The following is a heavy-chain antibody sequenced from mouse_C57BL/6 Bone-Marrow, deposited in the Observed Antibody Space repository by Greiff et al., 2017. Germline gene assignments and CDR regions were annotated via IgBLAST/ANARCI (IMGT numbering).Heavy chain of an antibody. J-gene: IGHJ3*01. Sequence: EVQLQQSGPELVKPGASVKIPCKASGYTFTDYNMDWVKQSHGKSLEWIGDINPNNGGTIYNQKFKGKATLTVDKSSSTAYMALRSLTSEDTAVYDCARSLIYYDSLAYWGQGTLVTVSA. CDR2: INPNNGGT. CDR1: GYTFTDYN. D-gene: IGHD2-4*01. V-gene: IGHV1-18*01. CDR3: ARSLIYYDSLAY.